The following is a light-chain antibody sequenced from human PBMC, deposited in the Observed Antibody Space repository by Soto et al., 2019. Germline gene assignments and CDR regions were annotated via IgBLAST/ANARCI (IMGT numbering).Light chain of an antibody. CDR2: GAS. J-gene: IGKJ1*01. CDR1: QSVSSN. Sequence: EIVMPRSPAHLAVSPCKGATLAFRASQSVSSNLAWYQQKPGQAPRLLIYGASTRATGIPARFSGSGSGTEFTLTISILQSEDFAVYYFQQYNNCPWTFGQGTKVDI. V-gene: IGKV3-15*01. CDR3: QQYNNCPWT.